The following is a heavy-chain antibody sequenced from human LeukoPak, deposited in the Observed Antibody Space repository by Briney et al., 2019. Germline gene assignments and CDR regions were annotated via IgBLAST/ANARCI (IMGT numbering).Heavy chain of an antibody. D-gene: IGHD3-16*01. Sequence: GGNLRLSCAASGFTFSRHWMHWVRQVQGKGLVWVSSISPDGATTNYADSVKGRFTISRDNAKNTLYLQMNSLRGEDTAVYYCARDSSAGGGNTFDYWGQGTLVTV. CDR3: ARDSSAGGGNTFDY. J-gene: IGHJ4*02. CDR1: GFTFSRHW. CDR2: ISPDGATT. V-gene: IGHV3-74*01.